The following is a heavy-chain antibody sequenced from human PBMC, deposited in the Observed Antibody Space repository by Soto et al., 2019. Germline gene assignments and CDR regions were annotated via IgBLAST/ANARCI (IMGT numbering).Heavy chain of an antibody. CDR2: IKEDGNEK. CDR3: TRGAGGWSYYYAMDA. CDR1: GFPFNNYY. D-gene: IGHD6-19*01. J-gene: IGHJ6*02. Sequence: LRLSCTASGFPFNNYYMTWVRHASGKGLEWVASIKEDGNEKYYADSVKGRFTISRDNAKNSMSLQMNSLGDEDTAVYFCTRGAGGWSYYYAMDAWGPGATVTVSS. V-gene: IGHV3-7*03.